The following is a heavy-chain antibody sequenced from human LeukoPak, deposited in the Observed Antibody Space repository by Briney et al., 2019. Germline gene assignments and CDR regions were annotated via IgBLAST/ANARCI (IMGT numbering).Heavy chain of an antibody. CDR3: ARETAYYYDSSGRLD. J-gene: IGHJ4*02. Sequence: GGSLRLSCEPPGFTARSTYMSWVRQAPGKGLGWVSVIYSGGSTYYADSVKGRFTISRDNSKNTLYLQMNSLRAEDTAVYYCARETAYYYDSSGRLDWGQGTLVTVSS. CDR1: GFTARSTY. V-gene: IGHV3-53*01. D-gene: IGHD3-22*01. CDR2: IYSGGST.